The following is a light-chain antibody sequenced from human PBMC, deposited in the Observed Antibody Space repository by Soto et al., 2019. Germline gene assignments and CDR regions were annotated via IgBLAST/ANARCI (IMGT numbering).Light chain of an antibody. CDR3: QQYNSYST. J-gene: IGKJ1*01. CDR1: QRIVKW. CDR2: DAS. V-gene: IGKV1-5*01. Sequence: DIQMTQSPSTLSASVGDRVTITCRASQRIVKWLAGYQQKPGKAPNLLIYDASTLQSGVPSRFSGSASGTEFNLTIGSLQSDDSATYYCQQYNSYSTFGQGTKVEIK.